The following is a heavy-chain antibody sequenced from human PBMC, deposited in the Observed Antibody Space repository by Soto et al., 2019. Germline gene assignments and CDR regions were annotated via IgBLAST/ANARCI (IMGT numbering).Heavy chain of an antibody. CDR3: VRTAREGAVAPHWFDR. D-gene: IGHD2-21*02. CDR2: VYYTGST. Sequence: PSETLSLTCTVSGASIRSTDYYLSWIRQAPGKGLEWIGYVYYTGSTYYNPSLMSRLTISVDTSKNQFSLKLTSVTAAETAVYYCVRTAREGAVAPHWFDRWGQGTQGTVSA. V-gene: IGHV4-30-4*01. J-gene: IGHJ5*02. CDR1: GASIRSTDYY.